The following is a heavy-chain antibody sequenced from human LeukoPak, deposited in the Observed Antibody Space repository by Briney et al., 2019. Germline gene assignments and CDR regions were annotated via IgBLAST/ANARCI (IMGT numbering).Heavy chain of an antibody. CDR3: ARHLGPSFYNPFDY. CDR2: IYPGDSDT. J-gene: IGHJ4*02. Sequence: GESLKISXKSSGYSFTSYWIGWVRQMPGKGLEWMGMIYPGDSDTIYSPSFQGQVTISADNSISTAYLQWSSLKASDTAMYYCARHLGPSFYNPFDYWGQGTLVTVSS. D-gene: IGHD1-1*01. V-gene: IGHV5-51*01. CDR1: GYSFTSYW.